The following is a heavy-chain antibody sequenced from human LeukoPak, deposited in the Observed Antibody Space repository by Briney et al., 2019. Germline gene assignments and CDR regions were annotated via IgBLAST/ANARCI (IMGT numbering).Heavy chain of an antibody. J-gene: IGHJ4*02. CDR1: GFTFSSYS. CDR2: ISSSSSYI. V-gene: IGHV3-21*01. D-gene: IGHD4-17*01. Sequence: GGSLRLSCAASGFTFSSYSMNWVRQAPGKGLEWVSSISSSSSYIYYADSVKGRYTISRDNAKNSLYLQMNSLRAEDTAVYYCARGGSMTTPRYYFDYWGQGTLVTVSS. CDR3: ARGGSMTTPRYYFDY.